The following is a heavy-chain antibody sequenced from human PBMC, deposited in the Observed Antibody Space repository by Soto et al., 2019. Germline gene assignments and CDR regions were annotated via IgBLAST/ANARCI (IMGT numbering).Heavy chain of an antibody. CDR1: GGSISSGGYY. D-gene: IGHD3-10*01. CDR3: ARAQESWGYYGSGSYPPFAY. J-gene: IGHJ4*02. V-gene: IGHV4-31*03. Sequence: QVQLQESGPGLVKPSQTLSLTCTVSGGSISSGGYYWSWIRQHPGKGLEWIGYIYYSGSTYYNPSLKSRVTISVDTSKNQFSLKLSSVTAADTAVYYCARAQESWGYYGSGSYPPFAYWGQGTLVTVSS. CDR2: IYYSGST.